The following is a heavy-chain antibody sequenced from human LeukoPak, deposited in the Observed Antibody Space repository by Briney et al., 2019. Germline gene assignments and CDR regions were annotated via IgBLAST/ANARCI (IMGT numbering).Heavy chain of an antibody. V-gene: IGHV3-73*01. CDR3: VGSSCIEGAFDP. J-gene: IGHJ5*02. Sequence: GGSLRLSCAASGFSFTDSPIHWVRQASGKGLEWVGRIRSRPYNYATAYAASLRGRFTVSRDDSKNTAYLQMNSLRTEDTAVYYCVGSSCIEGAFDPWGQGTLVTVSS. CDR2: IRSRPYNYAT. D-gene: IGHD3-10*01. CDR1: GFSFTDSP.